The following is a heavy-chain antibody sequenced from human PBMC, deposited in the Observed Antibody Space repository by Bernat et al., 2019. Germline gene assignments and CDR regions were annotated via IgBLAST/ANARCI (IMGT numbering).Heavy chain of an antibody. Sequence: EVQLVESGGGLVQPGGSLRLSCAASGFTFSSYWMSWVRQAPGKGLEWVANIKQDGSEKYSVDSVKGRFTISRDNAKNSLYLQMNSLRAEDTAVYYCARDRETTSPPLDWYFDLWDRGTLVTVSS. D-gene: IGHD1-14*01. V-gene: IGHV3-7*01. CDR3: ARDRETTSPPLDWYFDL. J-gene: IGHJ2*01. CDR1: GFTFSSYW. CDR2: IKQDGSEK.